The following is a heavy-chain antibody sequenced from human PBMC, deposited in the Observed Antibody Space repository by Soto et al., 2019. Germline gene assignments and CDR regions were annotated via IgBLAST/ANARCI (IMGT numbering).Heavy chain of an antibody. CDR1: GGSISSGYYY. V-gene: IGHV4-30-4*01. J-gene: IGHJ4*02. D-gene: IGHD5-12*01. CDR3: ARSDVDIVATSTVFDY. CDR2: IYYSGST. Sequence: SETLSLTCTVSGGSISSGYYYWSWIRQPPGKGLEWIGYIYYSGSTYYNPSLKSRVTISVDTSKNQFSLKLSSVTAADTAVYYCARSDVDIVATSTVFDYWGQGTLVTVSS.